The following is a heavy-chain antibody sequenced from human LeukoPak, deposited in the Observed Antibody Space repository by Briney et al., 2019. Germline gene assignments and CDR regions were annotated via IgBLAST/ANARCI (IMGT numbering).Heavy chain of an antibody. CDR3: ARGRYNDFYSL. CDR2: IYYSRST. V-gene: IGHV4-59*01. J-gene: IGHJ4*02. D-gene: IGHD3-3*01. CDR1: GGSISSYY. Sequence: SETLSLPCTFSGGSISSYYWSWIRQPPGKGLEWIGYIYYSRSTNYTPSLKSRVTISVDTSKDQFSLKLSSVTAADTAVYYCARGRYNDFYSLWGQGTLVTVSS.